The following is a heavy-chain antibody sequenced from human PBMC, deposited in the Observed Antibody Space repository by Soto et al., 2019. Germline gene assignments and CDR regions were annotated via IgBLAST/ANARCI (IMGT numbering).Heavy chain of an antibody. V-gene: IGHV4-59*08. CDR2: ISYSGST. D-gene: IGHD3-3*02. Sequence: GKGLECLGYISYSGSTNYNPSLKSRVTMSIDTSKNQFSLKLNSVTAADTAVYFCARGFSIDWYTYYLDYWGQGPLVTVSS. CDR3: ARGFSIDWYTYYLDY. J-gene: IGHJ4*02.